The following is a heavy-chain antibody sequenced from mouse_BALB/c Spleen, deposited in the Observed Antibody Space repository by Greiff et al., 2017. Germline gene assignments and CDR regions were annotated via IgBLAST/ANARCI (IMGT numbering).Heavy chain of an antibody. Sequence: QVQLKESGAELARPGASVKLSCKASGYTFTSYWMQWVKQRPGQGLEWIGAIYPGDGDTRYTQKFKGKATLTADKSSSTAYMQLSSLASEDSAVYYCASIYHLDYWGQGTTLTVSS. CDR1: GYTFTSYW. CDR3: ASIYHLDY. CDR2: IYPGDGDT. V-gene: IGHV1-87*01. D-gene: IGHD2-1*01. J-gene: IGHJ2*01.